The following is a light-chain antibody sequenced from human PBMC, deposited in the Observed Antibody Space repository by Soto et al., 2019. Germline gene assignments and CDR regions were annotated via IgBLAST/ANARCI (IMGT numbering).Light chain of an antibody. V-gene: IGKV3-20*01. CDR2: DAS. CDR3: QQYGTSPLT. Sequence: EIVLTQSPGTLSLSPGDSATLSCRASQSVNRNYLAWYQQKPGQAPRLLIFDASSRATGIPDRFSGSGSETVFTLTIRRLEAEDFAVYLCQQYGTSPLTFGGGTKLEIK. J-gene: IGKJ4*01. CDR1: QSVNRNY.